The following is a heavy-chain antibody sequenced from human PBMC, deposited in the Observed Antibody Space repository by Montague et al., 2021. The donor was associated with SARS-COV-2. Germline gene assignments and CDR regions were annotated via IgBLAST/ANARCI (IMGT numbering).Heavy chain of an antibody. CDR3: ARVPPGLLWFGEIDY. D-gene: IGHD3-10*01. J-gene: IGHJ4*02. CDR1: GFTFSSYA. V-gene: IGHV3-30-3*01. CDR2: ISYDGSNK. Sequence: SLRLSCAASGFTFSSYAMHWVRQAPGKGLEWVAVISYDGSNKYYADSVKGRFTISRDNSKNTLYLQMNSLRAEDTAVYHCARVPPGLLWFGEIDYWGQGTLVTVSS.